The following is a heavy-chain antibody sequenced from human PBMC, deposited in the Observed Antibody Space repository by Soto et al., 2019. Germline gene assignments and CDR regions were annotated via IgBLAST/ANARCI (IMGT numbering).Heavy chain of an antibody. CDR3: AHRVLRTVFGLVTTTAIYFDF. CDR1: GFSLTTSGVG. CDR2: IYWDDDK. V-gene: IGHV2-5*02. J-gene: IGHJ4*02. D-gene: IGHD3-3*01. Sequence: QITLNESGPTQVKPRQTLTLTCTFSGFSLTTSGVGVGWIRQSPGKAPEWLALIYWDDDKRYSPSLKSRLTITKDTSKNQVVLTMADLYPADTATYYCAHRVLRTVFGLVTTTAIYFDFWGQRTPVAVSS.